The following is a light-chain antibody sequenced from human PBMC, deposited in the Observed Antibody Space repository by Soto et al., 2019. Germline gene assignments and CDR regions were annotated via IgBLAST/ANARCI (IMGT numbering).Light chain of an antibody. Sequence: QSALTQPPSASGSLGQSVTISCTGTGSDVGGYVYVSWYQQHPGKAPQLMIYGVSKRPSGVPDRFSGSKSGNTASLTVSGLQAEDEADYYCCSFAGSNNFYVFGTGTKVTVL. V-gene: IGLV2-8*01. J-gene: IGLJ1*01. CDR3: CSFAGSNNFYV. CDR2: GVS. CDR1: GSDVGGYVY.